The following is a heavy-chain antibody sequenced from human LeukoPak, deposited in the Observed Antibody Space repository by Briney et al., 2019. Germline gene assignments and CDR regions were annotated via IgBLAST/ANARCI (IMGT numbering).Heavy chain of an antibody. D-gene: IGHD3-3*01. V-gene: IGHV1-69*01. CDR3: ARGDRVLRFLEWANNHYYYYMDV. CDR2: IIPIFGTA. CDR1: GGTFSGYA. J-gene: IGHJ6*03. Sequence: SVKVSCKASGGTFSGYAISWVRPGPGQGLEWMGGIIPIFGTANYTQKFQVRVTINAADSTSAAYMELSSLRSEDTAVYYCARGDRVLRFLEWANNHYYYYMDVWGKGTTVTVSS.